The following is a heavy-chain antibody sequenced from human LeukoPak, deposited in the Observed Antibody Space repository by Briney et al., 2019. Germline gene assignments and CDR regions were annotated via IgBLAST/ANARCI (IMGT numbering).Heavy chain of an antibody. D-gene: IGHD2-15*01. Sequence: GGSLRLSCAASGFTFSGSVMHWVRQASGKGLEWVGRIRSKANSYATAYAASVKGRFTISRDDSKNTAYLQMNSLETEDTAVYYCSVNYCSGGSCYMLWGQGTLVTVSS. CDR3: SVNYCSGGSCYML. CDR1: GFTFSGSV. V-gene: IGHV3-73*01. J-gene: IGHJ4*02. CDR2: IRSKANSYAT.